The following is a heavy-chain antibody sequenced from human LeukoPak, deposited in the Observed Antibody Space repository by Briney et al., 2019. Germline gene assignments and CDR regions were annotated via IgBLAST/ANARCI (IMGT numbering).Heavy chain of an antibody. D-gene: IGHD6-19*01. CDR2: IYSGGST. CDR3: AVPPSSGLYYYYYMDV. V-gene: IGHV3-66*01. Sequence: GGSLRLSCAASGFTVSSNYMSWVRQAPGKGLEWVSVIYSGGSTYYADSVKGRFTISRDNSKNTLYLQMNSLRAEDTAVYYCAVPPSSGLYYYYYMDVWGKGTTVTVSS. CDR1: GFTVSSNY. J-gene: IGHJ6*03.